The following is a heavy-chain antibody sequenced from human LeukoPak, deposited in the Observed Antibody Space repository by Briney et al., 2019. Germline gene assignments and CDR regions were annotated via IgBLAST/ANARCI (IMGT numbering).Heavy chain of an antibody. CDR2: TYYRSKWYN. D-gene: IGHD3-9*01. CDR1: GDSVSSNSTA. Sequence: SQTLSLTCAISGDSVSSNSTAWNWIRQSPSRGLEWLGRTYYRSKWYNDYAVSVKSRITINPDTSKNQFSLQLNSVTPEDTAVYYCARGGRYFDWLYGDFDYWGQGTLVTVSS. V-gene: IGHV6-1*01. J-gene: IGHJ4*02. CDR3: ARGGRYFDWLYGDFDY.